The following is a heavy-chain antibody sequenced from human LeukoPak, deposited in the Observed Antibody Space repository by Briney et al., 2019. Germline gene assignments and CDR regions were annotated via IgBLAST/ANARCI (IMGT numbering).Heavy chain of an antibody. CDR1: GFTLRQYA. J-gene: IGHJ4*02. CDR3: AKGLINDWSALDS. CDR2: ISGSGGTT. Sequence: GSLRLPCASSGFTLRQYAINLVRQAPGKGLDLVSAISGSGGTTYHADSVKGRFTISRDNSKNTLHLQMNSLRAEDTALYYCAKGLINDWSALDSWGQGTLVTVSS. V-gene: IGHV3-23*01. D-gene: IGHD3-9*01.